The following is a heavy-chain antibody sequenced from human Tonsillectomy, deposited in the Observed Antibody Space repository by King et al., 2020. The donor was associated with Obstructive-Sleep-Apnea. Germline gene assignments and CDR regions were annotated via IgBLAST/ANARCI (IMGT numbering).Heavy chain of an antibody. CDR1: GFTLSTYW. D-gene: IGHD3-10*01. Sequence: VQLVESGGGLVQPGGSLRLSCAASGFTLSTYWITWVRQAPAKGLEWVANINQRGSEKNYVDSVKGRCTISRENAKNSLYLQMNSLRGEDTAVYYCVRDASREAGTYCSYAFDIWGQGTMVTVSS. CDR3: VRDASREAGTYCSYAFDI. CDR2: INQRGSEK. V-gene: IGHV3-7*01. J-gene: IGHJ3*02.